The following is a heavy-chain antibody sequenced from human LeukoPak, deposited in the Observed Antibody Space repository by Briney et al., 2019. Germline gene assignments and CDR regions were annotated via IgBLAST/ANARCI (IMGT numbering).Heavy chain of an antibody. CDR3: ASDPPYTSSSAR. V-gene: IGHV1-58*01. CDR1: GFTFTSTA. J-gene: IGHJ4*02. Sequence: SVTVSCKASGFTFTSTAVQWVRQARGQRLEWIGWNLVGSGNTNYAQMFQERVTLTWDVSTSTAYMVLSSLRSEDTAIYYCASDPPYTSSSARWGQGTLVTVSS. CDR2: NLVGSGNT. D-gene: IGHD2-2*01.